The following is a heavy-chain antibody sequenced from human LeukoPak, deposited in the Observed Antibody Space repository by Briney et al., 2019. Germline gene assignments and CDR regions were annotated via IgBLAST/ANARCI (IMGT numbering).Heavy chain of an antibody. CDR3: AGRRVLDASFDY. J-gene: IGHJ4*02. D-gene: IGHD3-16*01. CDR1: GFTVSNNY. CDR2: IYSGDNT. V-gene: IGHV3-66*02. Sequence: GGSLRLSCAASGFTVSNNYMSWVRQAPGKGLEWVSVIYSGDNTYYVESVKGRFTISRDNSKDTLFLQMNRLRAEDTAVYYCAGRRVLDASFDYWGQGTLVTVSS.